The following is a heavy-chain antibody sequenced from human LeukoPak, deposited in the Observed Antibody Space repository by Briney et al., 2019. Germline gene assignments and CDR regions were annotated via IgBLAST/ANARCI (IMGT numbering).Heavy chain of an antibody. J-gene: IGHJ1*01. D-gene: IGHD6-19*01. CDR2: IIPSFGTA. CDR1: GGTFSSYA. V-gene: IGHV1-69*13. CDR3: ASGMAGYSNGWYIFQH. Sequence: ASVKVSCKASGGTFSSYAISWLRQAPVQGLEWMGRIIPSFGTANYARKFQGRVTITSNESTSTAYMELSSLRSEDTAVYYCASGMAGYSNGWYIFQHWGQGTLVTVSS.